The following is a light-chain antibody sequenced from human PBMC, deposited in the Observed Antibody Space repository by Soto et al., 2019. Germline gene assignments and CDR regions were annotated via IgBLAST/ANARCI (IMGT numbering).Light chain of an antibody. V-gene: IGKV1-39*01. J-gene: IGKJ1*01. CDR3: QQSDSTPWT. Sequence: DIQMTKSPSSLSASVGDRVTITCRASQSISSYLNWYQQKPGKAPKLLIYAASSFQSGVPSKFSGVGSGTAFPCTISSLQPEEFETYYCQQSDSTPWTFGQGTKVEIK. CDR2: AAS. CDR1: QSISSY.